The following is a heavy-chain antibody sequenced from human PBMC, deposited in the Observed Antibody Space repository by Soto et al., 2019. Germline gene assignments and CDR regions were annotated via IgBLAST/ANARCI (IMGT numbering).Heavy chain of an antibody. Sequence: QVQLVQSGPEVKRPGASVKVSCKASGYSFTNYGLSWLRQAPVQGLEWMGWINASNGNTVYAQKLQDRVTMTTDTSTSTAYMELRSLRSDDTALYYCALEIIGRRFDSWGQGTLVTVSS. D-gene: IGHD3-3*01. CDR2: INASNGNT. CDR3: ALEIIGRRFDS. J-gene: IGHJ4*02. CDR1: GYSFTNYG. V-gene: IGHV1-18*01.